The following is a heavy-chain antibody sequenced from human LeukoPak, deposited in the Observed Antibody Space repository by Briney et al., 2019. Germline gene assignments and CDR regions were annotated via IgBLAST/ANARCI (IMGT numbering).Heavy chain of an antibody. Sequence: GGSLRLSCAASGFTFSSHGMHWVRQAPGKGLEWVAFIRHDASNKFYADYVKGRFTISRDNSKNTLYLQMNSLRPDDTAVYYCTKLKGWYGDGYFDSWGPGTLVTVSS. D-gene: IGHD6-19*01. V-gene: IGHV3-30*02. J-gene: IGHJ4*02. CDR2: IRHDASNK. CDR1: GFTFSSHG. CDR3: TKLKGWYGDGYFDS.